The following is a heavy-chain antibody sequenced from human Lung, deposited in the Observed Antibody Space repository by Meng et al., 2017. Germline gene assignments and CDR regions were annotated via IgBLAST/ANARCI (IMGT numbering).Heavy chain of an antibody. CDR1: GGSFSTHT. CDR2: LIAVFNKT. J-gene: IGHJ4*02. CDR3: ARGRRNEPLFDY. Sequence: QVQLVKSGAEVKKPGSSVKDACKTSGGSFSTHTFSWVRQAPVQGLEWMGGLIAVFNKTKAAPRFQDRVTFTADESTSTAYMELSSLTFDDTAVYFCARGRRNEPLFDYWGQGTLVTVS. D-gene: IGHD1-14*01. V-gene: IGHV1-69*13.